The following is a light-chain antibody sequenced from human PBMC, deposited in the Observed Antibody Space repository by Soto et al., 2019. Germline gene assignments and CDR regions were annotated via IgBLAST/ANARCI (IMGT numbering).Light chain of an antibody. Sequence: QSALTQPASVSGSPGQSITISCTGTSSDVGGYNYVSWYQQRPGKAPKLLVYEVSNRPSGVSRRFSGSKSDNTASLTISGLQAEDEADYYCSSYTSGTSPFVFGTGTQLTVL. J-gene: IGLJ1*01. CDR1: SSDVGGYNY. CDR3: SSYTSGTSPFV. V-gene: IGLV2-14*01. CDR2: EVS.